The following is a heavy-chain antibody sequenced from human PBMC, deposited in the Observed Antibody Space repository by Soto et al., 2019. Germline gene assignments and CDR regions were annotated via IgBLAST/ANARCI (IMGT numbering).Heavy chain of an antibody. CDR2: IWYDGSNK. CDR1: GFTFSSYG. D-gene: IGHD4-17*01. CDR3: XRXDXGDHIDY. J-gene: IGHJ4*02. Sequence: QVQLVESGGGVVQPGRSLRLSCAASGFTFSSYGMHWVRQAPGKGLEWVAVIWYDGSNKYYADSVKGRFTISRDNSKNTLYLQMNSLRAEDTAXYYCXRXDXGDHIDYWGQGTLVTVSS. V-gene: IGHV3-33*01.